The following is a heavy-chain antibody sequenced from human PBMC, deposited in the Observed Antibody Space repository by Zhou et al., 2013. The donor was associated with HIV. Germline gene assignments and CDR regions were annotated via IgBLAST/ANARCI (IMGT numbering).Heavy chain of an antibody. CDR3: AREPYQLLVPSNWFDP. CDR1: GGTFSSYA. CDR2: IIPILGIA. Sequence: QVQLVQSGAEVKRPGSSVKVSCKASGGTFSSYAISWVRQAPGQGLEWMGRIIPILGIANYAQKFQGRVTITADKSTSTAYMELSSLRSEDTAVYYCAREPYQLLVPSNWFDPWGQGTLVTVSS. D-gene: IGHD2-2*01. J-gene: IGHJ5*02. V-gene: IGHV1-69*04.